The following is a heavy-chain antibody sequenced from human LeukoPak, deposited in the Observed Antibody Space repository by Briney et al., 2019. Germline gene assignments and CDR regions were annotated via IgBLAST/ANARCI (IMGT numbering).Heavy chain of an antibody. D-gene: IGHD1-1*01. CDR3: ARFGSSTWYKGAFDM. CDR2: IVHSGNT. J-gene: IGHJ3*02. V-gene: IGHV4-34*12. CDR1: GGSFSGYY. Sequence: SETLSLTCAVYGGSFSGYYWSWIRQPPGKGLEWIGEIVHSGNTKYNPSLKSRVTISVDTSKNQFSLNLTSVTAADTAVYYCARFGSSTWYKGAFDMGGQETMVTVAS.